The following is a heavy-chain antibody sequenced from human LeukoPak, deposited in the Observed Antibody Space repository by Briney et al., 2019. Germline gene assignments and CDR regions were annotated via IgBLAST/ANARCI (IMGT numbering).Heavy chain of an antibody. CDR2: ISYDGSNK. V-gene: IGHV3-30*18. CDR3: AKDTNWGGRGYFDY. Sequence: GGSLRLSCGASGFTFSSYGMHWVRQAPGKGLEWVAVISYDGSNKDYADSVKGRFTISRDNSKNTLYLQIYGLSAEDTAVYYCAKDTNWGGRGYFDYWGQGTLVTVSS. J-gene: IGHJ4*02. CDR1: GFTFSSYG. D-gene: IGHD7-27*01.